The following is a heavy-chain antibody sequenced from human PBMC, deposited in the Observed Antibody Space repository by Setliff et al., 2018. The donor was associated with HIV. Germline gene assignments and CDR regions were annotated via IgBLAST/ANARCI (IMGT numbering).Heavy chain of an antibody. CDR2: IYYSGAT. CDR3: ARLGYVSGGFYKTPGPYYFDY. Sequence: SETLSLTCTVSGGSMSSSSYYWGWIRQTPDKGLEWIGTIYYSGATYYNPSLTSRVTISVDTSRNQFSLKFRSVTAADTSAYYCARLGYVSGGFYKTPGPYYFDYWGQGALVTVSS. J-gene: IGHJ4*02. V-gene: IGHV4-39*01. D-gene: IGHD3-10*01. CDR1: GGSMSSSSYY.